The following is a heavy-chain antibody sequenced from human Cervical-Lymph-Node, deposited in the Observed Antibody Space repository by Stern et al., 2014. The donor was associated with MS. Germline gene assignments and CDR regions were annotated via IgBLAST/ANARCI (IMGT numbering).Heavy chain of an antibody. CDR2: INSDGSST. V-gene: IGHV3-74*02. D-gene: IGHD6-19*01. Sequence: EMQLVESGGGLVQPGGSLRLSCAASGFTFSSYWMHWVRQAPGKGLVWVSRINSDGSSTSYADSVKRRVTITRENAQHTLYLVMNSLRAKDTAVYSCARATPVAGYSFDYWGQGTLVTVSS. CDR1: GFTFSSYW. J-gene: IGHJ4*02. CDR3: ARATPVAGYSFDY.